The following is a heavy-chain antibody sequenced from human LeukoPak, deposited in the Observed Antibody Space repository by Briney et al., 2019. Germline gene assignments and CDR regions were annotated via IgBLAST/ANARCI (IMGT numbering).Heavy chain of an antibody. Sequence: GESLKISCEGSGYSFTSSWIGWVRQMPGKGLEWMGIIYPGDSDTRYSPSFQGQVTISADKSVTTAYLQWSSLKASDTAIYYCARGLYCSGGSCRFDYWGQGTLVTVSS. D-gene: IGHD2-15*01. J-gene: IGHJ4*02. CDR3: ARGLYCSGGSCRFDY. CDR1: GYSFTSSW. V-gene: IGHV5-51*01. CDR2: IYPGDSDT.